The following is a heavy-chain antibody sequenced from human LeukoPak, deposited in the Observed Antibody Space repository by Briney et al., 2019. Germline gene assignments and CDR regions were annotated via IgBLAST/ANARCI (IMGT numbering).Heavy chain of an antibody. CDR1: GFTISNYW. Sequence: PGGSLRLSCAASGFTISNYWMSWVRHVPGKGLEWVANTKGDGSEKHYADSVEGRFTISRDNAKNSLYLQMNSLRVEDTAVYYCARESSYSRDYWGQGTLVTVSS. J-gene: IGHJ4*02. V-gene: IGHV3-7*03. CDR2: TKGDGSEK. D-gene: IGHD3-16*01. CDR3: ARESSYSRDY.